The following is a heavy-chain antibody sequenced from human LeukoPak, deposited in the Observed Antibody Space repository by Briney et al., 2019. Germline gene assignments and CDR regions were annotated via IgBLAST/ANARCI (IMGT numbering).Heavy chain of an antibody. D-gene: IGHD2-2*01. CDR2: INWNGGST. Sequence: PGGSLRLSCAASGFTFDDYGMSWVRQAPGKGLEWVSGINWNGGSTGYADSVKGRFTISRDNAKNSLYLQMNSLRAEDTALYYCGRDLGVGFCSSTGCNNLNMDVWGKGTTVTVSS. V-gene: IGHV3-20*04. J-gene: IGHJ6*03. CDR1: GFTFDDYG. CDR3: GRDLGVGFCSSTGCNNLNMDV.